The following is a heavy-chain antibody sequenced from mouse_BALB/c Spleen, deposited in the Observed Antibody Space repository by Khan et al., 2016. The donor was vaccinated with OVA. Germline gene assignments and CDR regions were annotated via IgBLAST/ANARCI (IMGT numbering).Heavy chain of an antibody. V-gene: IGHV1S136*01. CDR1: GYTFTSYV. CDR3: LRSRFDYWSACEGFAY. D-gene: IGHD6-1*01. CDR2: ISPNSDGS. Sequence: EVQLQQSGPELVKPGASVKMSCKASGYTFTSYVMHWVKQKPRQGLEWIGYISPNSDGSKYNEKFRGKATLTSDKSSSTAYMELSSLISEDSAVFYCLRSRFDYWSACEGFAYWGQGTLVTVSA. J-gene: IGHJ3*01.